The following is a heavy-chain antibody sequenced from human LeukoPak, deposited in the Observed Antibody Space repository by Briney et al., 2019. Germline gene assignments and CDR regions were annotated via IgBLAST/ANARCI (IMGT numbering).Heavy chain of an antibody. CDR2: ISYDGSNK. CDR3: VIRGVIIPDAFDI. D-gene: IGHD3-10*01. CDR1: GVTFSSYA. J-gene: IGHJ3*02. V-gene: IGHV3-30-3*01. Sequence: GGSLRLSCAASGVTFSSYAMHGVREAPGKGLGWVAVISYDGSNKYYADSVKGRFTISRDNSKNTLYLQMNSLRAEDTALYYCVIRGVIIPDAFDIWGQGTMVTVSS.